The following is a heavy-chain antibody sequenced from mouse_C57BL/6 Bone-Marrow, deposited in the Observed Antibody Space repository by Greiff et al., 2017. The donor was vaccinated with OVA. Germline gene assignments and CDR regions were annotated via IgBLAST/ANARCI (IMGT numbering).Heavy chain of an antibody. Sequence: EVQRVESGAELVRPGASVKLSCTASGFNIKDDYMHWVKQRPEQGLEWIGWIDPENGDTEYASKFQGQATISADTSSNTAYLQLSSLTSEDTAVYYCTPYYHDWGKGTTLTVST. J-gene: IGHJ2*01. CDR2: IDPENGDT. CDR3: TPYYHD. V-gene: IGHV14-4*01. D-gene: IGHD2-10*01. CDR1: GFNIKDDY.